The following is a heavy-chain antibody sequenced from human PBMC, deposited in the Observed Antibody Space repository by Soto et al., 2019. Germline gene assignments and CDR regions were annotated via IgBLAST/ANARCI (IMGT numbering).Heavy chain of an antibody. Sequence: GSAVKVSCKASGGTFSSYAISWGRQAPGQGVEWMGGIIPIFGTANYGQKFQGRVTITADESTSNAYMELSSLRSEDTAVYYCARDILRDYYDSSGYLGYGMDALRHGLPVTV. CDR3: ARDILRDYYDSSGYLGYGMDA. J-gene: IGHJ6*02. V-gene: IGHV1-69*13. CDR1: GGTFSSYA. D-gene: IGHD3-22*01. CDR2: IIPIFGTA.